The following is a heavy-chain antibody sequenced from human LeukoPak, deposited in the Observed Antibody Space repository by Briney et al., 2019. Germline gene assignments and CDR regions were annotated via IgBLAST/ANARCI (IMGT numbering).Heavy chain of an antibody. D-gene: IGHD6-6*01. CDR2: IYTSGST. CDR3: AGLEYSSSSLDY. V-gene: IGHV4-61*02. Sequence: MTSETLSLTCTVSGGSISSGSYYWSWIRQPAGKGLEWIGRIYTSGSTNYNPSLKSRVTISVDTSKNQFSLKLSSVTAADTAVYYCAGLEYSSSSLDYWGQGTLVTVSS. CDR1: GGSISSGSYY. J-gene: IGHJ4*02.